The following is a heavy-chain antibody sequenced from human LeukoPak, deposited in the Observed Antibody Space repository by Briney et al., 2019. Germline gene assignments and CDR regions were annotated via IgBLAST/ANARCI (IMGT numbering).Heavy chain of an antibody. V-gene: IGHV1-18*01. CDR2: ISGYNGNT. CDR3: ATGWSPHSNGWYNGY. CDR1: GYTFTSYG. D-gene: IGHD6-19*01. Sequence: GASVKVSCKASGYTFTSYGVSWVRQAPGQGLEWMGWISGYNGNTNYAQKLQGRVTMTTDTSTSTAYMELRSLRSDDTAVYYCATGWSPHSNGWYNGYWGQGTLVTVSS. J-gene: IGHJ4*02.